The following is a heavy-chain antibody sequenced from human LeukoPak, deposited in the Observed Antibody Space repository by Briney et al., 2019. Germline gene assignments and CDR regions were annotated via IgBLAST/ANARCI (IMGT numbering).Heavy chain of an antibody. V-gene: IGHV4-34*01. D-gene: IGHD3-10*01. Sequence: PSETLSLTCAVYGGSFSGYYWSWIRQPPGKGLEWIGEINHSGSTNYNPSLQSRVTISVDTSKNQFSLKLSSVTAADTAVYYCARGVLLWFGELLSYNWFDPWGQGTLVTVSS. CDR2: INHSGST. J-gene: IGHJ5*02. CDR3: ARGVLLWFGELLSYNWFDP. CDR1: GGSFSGYY.